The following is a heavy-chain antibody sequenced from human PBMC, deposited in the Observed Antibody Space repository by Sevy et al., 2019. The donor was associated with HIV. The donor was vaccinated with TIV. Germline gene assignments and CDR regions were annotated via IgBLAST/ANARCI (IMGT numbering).Heavy chain of an antibody. V-gene: IGHV3-15*01. J-gene: IGHJ4*02. CDR3: TTDSKKRGLSALLDY. D-gene: IGHD3-10*01. Sequence: GALRLSWAASGFTFSNAWMSWGRPAPGKGLEWVGRIKSKTDGGTTDYAAPVKGSCTISRNDSKNTMYLQMNSLKTEDTAIYYGTTDSKKRGLSALLDYWGQGTLVTVSS. CDR1: GFTFSNAW. CDR2: IKSKTDGGTT.